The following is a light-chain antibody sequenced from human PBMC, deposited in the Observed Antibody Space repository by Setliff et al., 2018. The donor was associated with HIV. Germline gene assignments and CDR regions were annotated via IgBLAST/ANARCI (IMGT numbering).Light chain of an antibody. CDR1: QSVLYSSNNKNY. V-gene: IGKV4-1*01. J-gene: IGKJ1*01. CDR2: WAS. Sequence: DIVMTQSPDSLAVSLGERATINCKSSQSVLYSSNNKNYLACYQQKPEQPPKLLIYWASTREYGVPARFSGSGSGTDFTLTISSLQAEDVAVYYCQQYYSTPTCGQGTKVDIK. CDR3: QQYYSTPT.